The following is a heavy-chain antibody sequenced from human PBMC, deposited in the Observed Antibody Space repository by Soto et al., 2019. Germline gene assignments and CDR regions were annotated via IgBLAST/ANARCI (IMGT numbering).Heavy chain of an antibody. CDR3: AKSLSAIPGDS. CDR1: GFTFSSYW. D-gene: IGHD2-2*01. CDR2: IKQDGSEI. Sequence: EVQLVESGGGLVQSGGSVRLSCAASGFTFSSYWTSWVRQGPGKGPEWVANIKQDGSEIYYVDSVKGRFTISRDNAKSSLYLQMTSLRAEDTAVYHCAKSLSAIPGDSWGQGTLVTVSS. V-gene: IGHV3-7*05. J-gene: IGHJ4*02.